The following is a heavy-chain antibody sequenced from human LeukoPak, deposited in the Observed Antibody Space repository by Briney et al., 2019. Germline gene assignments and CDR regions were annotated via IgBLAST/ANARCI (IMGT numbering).Heavy chain of an antibody. CDR2: IYPGDSDT. CDR3: ARLGGYYDFWSGYYTRYYYYMDV. CDR1: GYSFTSYW. V-gene: IGHV5-51*01. Sequence: GESLKISCKGSGYSFTSYWIGWVRQMPGKGLEWMGIIYPGDSDTRYSPSFQGQVTISADKSISTAYLQWSSLKASDTAMYYCARLGGYYDFWSGYYTRYYYYMDVWGEGTTVTVSS. J-gene: IGHJ6*03. D-gene: IGHD3-3*01.